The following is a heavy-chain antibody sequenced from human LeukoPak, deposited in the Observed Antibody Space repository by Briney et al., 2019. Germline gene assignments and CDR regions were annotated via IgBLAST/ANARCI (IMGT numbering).Heavy chain of an antibody. CDR2: INSDGSST. D-gene: IGHD1-26*01. Sequence: TGGSLRLSCAASGFTFSSYWMHWVRHAPGKGLVWVSRINSDGSSTSYADSVKGRFTISRGNAKNTLYLQMNSLRAEDTAAYYCARDTGGSYSYAFDIWGQGTMVTVSS. CDR3: ARDTGGSYSYAFDI. J-gene: IGHJ3*02. CDR1: GFTFSSYW. V-gene: IGHV3-74*01.